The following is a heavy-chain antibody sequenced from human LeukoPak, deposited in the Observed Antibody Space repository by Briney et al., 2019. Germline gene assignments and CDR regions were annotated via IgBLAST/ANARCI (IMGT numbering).Heavy chain of an antibody. Sequence: PSETLSLTCAVYGGSFSGYYWSWIRQPPGKGLEWIGEINHSGSTNCNPSLKSRVTISVDTSKNQFSLKLSSVTAADTAVYYCARSTALDCSSTSCYTADYWGQGTLVTVSS. D-gene: IGHD2-2*02. CDR2: INHSGST. CDR3: ARSTALDCSSTSCYTADY. V-gene: IGHV4-34*01. J-gene: IGHJ4*02. CDR1: GGSFSGYY.